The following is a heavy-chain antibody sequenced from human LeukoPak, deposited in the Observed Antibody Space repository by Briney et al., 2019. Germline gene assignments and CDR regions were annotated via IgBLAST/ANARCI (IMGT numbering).Heavy chain of an antibody. Sequence: GASVKVSCKASGYTFTGYYMHWVRQAPGQGLEWMGWMNPNSGNTGYAQKFQGRVTMTRNTSISTAYMELSSLRSEDAAVYYCARGGSYHSSGWTYYYYYMDVWGKGTTVTVSS. V-gene: IGHV1-8*02. CDR2: MNPNSGNT. CDR1: GYTFTGYY. D-gene: IGHD6-19*01. CDR3: ARGGSYHSSGWTYYYYYMDV. J-gene: IGHJ6*03.